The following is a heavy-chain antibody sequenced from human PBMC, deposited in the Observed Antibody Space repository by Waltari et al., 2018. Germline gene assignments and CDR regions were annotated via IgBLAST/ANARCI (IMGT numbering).Heavy chain of an antibody. V-gene: IGHV4-39*01. Sequence: QLQLQESGPGLVKPSETLSLTCTVSGGSISSSSYYWGWIRQPPGKGLEWIGSIYYSGSTYYNPSLKSRVTISVDTSKNQFSLKLSSVTAADTAVYYCARHLIAAAGTGWFDPWGQGTLVTVSS. CDR1: GGSISSSSYY. D-gene: IGHD6-13*01. CDR3: ARHLIAAAGTGWFDP. CDR2: IYYSGST. J-gene: IGHJ5*02.